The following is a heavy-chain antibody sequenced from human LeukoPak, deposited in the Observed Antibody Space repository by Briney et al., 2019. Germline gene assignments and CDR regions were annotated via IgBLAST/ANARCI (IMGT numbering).Heavy chain of an antibody. Sequence: GASVKVSCKASGYTFTSYGISWVRQAPGQGLEWMGWISAYNGNTNYAQKLQGRVTMTTDTSTSTAYMELRSLRSDDTAVYYCARVPAVAVNYYFDYWGQGTLVTVSS. D-gene: IGHD2-2*01. J-gene: IGHJ4*02. V-gene: IGHV1-18*01. CDR2: ISAYNGNT. CDR1: GYTFTSYG. CDR3: ARVPAVAVNYYFDY.